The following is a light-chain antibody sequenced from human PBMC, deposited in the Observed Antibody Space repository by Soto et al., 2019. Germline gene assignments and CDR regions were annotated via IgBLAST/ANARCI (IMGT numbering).Light chain of an antibody. Sequence: QAVVTQPPSVSAAPGQRVTISCTGTSSNIGAGYDVHWYQQLPGTAPKLLIYGNSHRPSGVSDRFSGSKSGTSASLAITGLQAEDEADYYCQSYDSSLSGVVFGGGTKLTVL. J-gene: IGLJ2*01. V-gene: IGLV1-40*01. CDR2: GNS. CDR3: QSYDSSLSGVV. CDR1: SSNIGAGYD.